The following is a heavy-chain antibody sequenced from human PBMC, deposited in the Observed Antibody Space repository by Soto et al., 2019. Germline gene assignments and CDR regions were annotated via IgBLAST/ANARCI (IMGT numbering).Heavy chain of an antibody. CDR1: GASITQYY. V-gene: IGHV4-4*08. J-gene: IGHJ6*02. CDR3: ARAHYGDYGYGMDV. Sequence: SETLSLTCTVSGASITQYYWNWIRQSPGKGLEWIVSVSSTGSTVYNPSLTSRVTVSLDTSKNQFSLKLTSVTAADTAVYYCARAHYGDYGYGMDVWGQGTTVTVSS. D-gene: IGHD4-17*01. CDR2: VSSTGST.